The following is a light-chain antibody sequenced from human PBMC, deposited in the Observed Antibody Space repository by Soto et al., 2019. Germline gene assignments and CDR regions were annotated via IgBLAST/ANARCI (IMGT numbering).Light chain of an antibody. CDR1: SSDVGRYNY. V-gene: IGLV2-14*01. CDR2: EVS. Sequence: QSALTQPASVSGSPGQSITISCTGASSDVGRYNYVSWYQLHPGKAPKLIIYEVSNRPSGVSNRFSGSKSGNTASLIISGLRAEDEADYYCNSYTSSTAYVFGTGTKLTVL. J-gene: IGLJ1*01. CDR3: NSYTSSTAYV.